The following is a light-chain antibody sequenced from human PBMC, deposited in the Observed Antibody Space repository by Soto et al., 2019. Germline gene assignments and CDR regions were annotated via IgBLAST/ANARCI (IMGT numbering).Light chain of an antibody. Sequence: EIVMTQSPATLSVSPGEGAALSCRASQSVSSNLAWYQQKPGQAPRLLIYGASTRATGIPARFSGSGSGTEFTLTISSLPSEAFAVYYCQQYNNWPPITFGQGTRMEIK. J-gene: IGKJ5*01. CDR3: QQYNNWPPIT. V-gene: IGKV3-15*01. CDR2: GAS. CDR1: QSVSSN.